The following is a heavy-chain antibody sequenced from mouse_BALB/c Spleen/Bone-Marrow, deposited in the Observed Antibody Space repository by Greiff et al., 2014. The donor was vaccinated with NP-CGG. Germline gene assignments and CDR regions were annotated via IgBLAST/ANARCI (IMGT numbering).Heavy chain of an antibody. CDR1: GFNIKDTY. J-gene: IGHJ3*01. CDR3: APYYYGSSQFAY. CDR2: IDPANGNT. D-gene: IGHD1-1*01. V-gene: IGHV14-3*02. Sequence: VQLKHSGAELVKPGASVKLSCTASGFNIKDTYMHWVKQRPEQGLEWIGRIDPANGNTKCDPKFQGKATITADTSSNTAYLQLSSLTSEDTAVYYCAPYYYGSSQFAYWGQGTLVTVSA.